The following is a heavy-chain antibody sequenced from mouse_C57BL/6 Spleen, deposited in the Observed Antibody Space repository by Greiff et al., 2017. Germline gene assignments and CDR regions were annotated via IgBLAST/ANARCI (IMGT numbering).Heavy chain of an antibody. D-gene: IGHD1-1*01. V-gene: IGHV6-3*01. Sequence: EVKVEESGGGLVQPGGSMKFSCVASGFTFSNYWMNWVRQSPEKGLEWVAQIRLKSDNYATHYAESVKGRFTISRDDSKSSVYLQMNNLRAEDTGIYYCTGGKGAYWGQGTLVTVSA. CDR1: GFTFSNYW. CDR2: IRLKSDNYAT. J-gene: IGHJ3*01. CDR3: TGGKGAY.